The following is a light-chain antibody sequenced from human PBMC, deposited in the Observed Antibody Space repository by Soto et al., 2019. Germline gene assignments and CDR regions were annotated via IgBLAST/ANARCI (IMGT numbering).Light chain of an antibody. CDR2: GAS. Sequence: EIAMTKSPATLSVSPGERAALSYRASQSVTRNLAWYQQKPGQAPRLLIFGASIRATGIPARFSGSGSGTDFTLTISSLQSEDFAVYYCQQYDNWPSFGPGSKADI. CDR1: QSVTRN. CDR3: QQYDNWPS. J-gene: IGKJ3*01. V-gene: IGKV3-15*01.